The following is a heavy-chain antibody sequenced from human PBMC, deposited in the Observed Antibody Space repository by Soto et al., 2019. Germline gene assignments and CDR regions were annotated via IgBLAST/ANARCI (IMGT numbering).Heavy chain of an antibody. CDR3: AKDQASGQGSFDS. J-gene: IGHJ4*02. V-gene: IGHV3-30*18. Sequence: GGSLRLSCAASGFTFNIYGMHWVRQAPDKGLEWVALISYDGSNQYYADSVKGRFTISRDNSKNTLSLQMNSLRADDTAVYYCAKDQASGQGSFDSWGQGTLVTVSS. CDR1: GFTFNIYG. CDR2: ISYDGSNQ.